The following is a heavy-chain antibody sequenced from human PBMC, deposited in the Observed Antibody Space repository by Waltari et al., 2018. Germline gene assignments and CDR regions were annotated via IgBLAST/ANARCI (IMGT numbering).Heavy chain of an antibody. D-gene: IGHD5-12*01. J-gene: IGHJ4*02. V-gene: IGHV4-38-2*01. CDR3: GTAWATHDY. CDR2: IYHSGST. Sequence: QLQLQESGPGLLKPSATLSLTCAVSGYSISSGYYWGWIRQPPGKGLEWIGRIYHSGSTYYNPSLKSRVTRSVDTSKNQFYLKLSCVTAADTAVYYCGTAWATHDYWGQGTLVTVSS. CDR1: GYSISSGYY.